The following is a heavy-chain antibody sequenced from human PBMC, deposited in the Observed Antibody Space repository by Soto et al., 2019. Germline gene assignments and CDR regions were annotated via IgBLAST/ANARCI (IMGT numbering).Heavy chain of an antibody. CDR2: IYYSGST. Sequence: SETLSLTCTVSGGSISSYYWSWIRQPPGKGLEWIGYIYYSGSTNYNPSLKSRVTISVDTSKNQFSLKLSSVTAADTAVYYCARLSRIMFGENDYWGQGTQVTVSS. V-gene: IGHV4-59*08. CDR1: GGSISSYY. J-gene: IGHJ4*02. CDR3: ARLSRIMFGENDY. D-gene: IGHD3-10*02.